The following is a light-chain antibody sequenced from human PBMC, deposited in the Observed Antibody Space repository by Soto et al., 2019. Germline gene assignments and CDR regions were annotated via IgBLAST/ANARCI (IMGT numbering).Light chain of an antibody. CDR1: TSDVGGYNY. Sequence: QSALTQPASVSGSPGQSITISCTGTTSDVGGYNYVSWYQQHPGKAPKLMIYDVNNRPLGVSNRFSGSKSGNTASLTISGLQAEDEADYHCCSYTRSSSLYVFGTGTKVTVL. CDR3: CSYTRSSSLYV. CDR2: DVN. J-gene: IGLJ1*01. V-gene: IGLV2-14*01.